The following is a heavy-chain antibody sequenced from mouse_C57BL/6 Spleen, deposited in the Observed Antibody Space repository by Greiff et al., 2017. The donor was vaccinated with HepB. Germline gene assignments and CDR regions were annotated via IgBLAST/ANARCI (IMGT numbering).Heavy chain of an antibody. CDR3: ARNYGPLYAMDY. CDR2: INPGSGGT. CDR1: GYAFTNYL. D-gene: IGHD1-2*01. V-gene: IGHV1-54*01. J-gene: IGHJ4*01. Sequence: VQLQQSGAELVRPGTSVKVSCKASGYAFTNYLIEWVKQRPGQGLEWIGVINPGSGGTNYNEKFKGKATLTADKSSSTAYMQLSSLTSEDSAVYFCARNYGPLYAMDYWGQGTSVTVSS.